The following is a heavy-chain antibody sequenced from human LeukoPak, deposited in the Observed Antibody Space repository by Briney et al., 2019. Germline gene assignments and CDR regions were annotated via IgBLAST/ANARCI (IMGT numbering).Heavy chain of an antibody. J-gene: IGHJ4*02. CDR1: GGSISSGGYS. D-gene: IGHD6-13*01. Sequence: SETLSLTCTVSGGSISSGGYSWSWIRQAPGKGLEWIGYIYYSGSTYYNPSLKSRVTISVDTSKNQFSLKLSSVTAADTAVYYCARGVVAAAGRTFDFWGQGTLVTVSS. CDR2: IYYSGST. CDR3: ARGVVAAAGRTFDF. V-gene: IGHV4-30-4*07.